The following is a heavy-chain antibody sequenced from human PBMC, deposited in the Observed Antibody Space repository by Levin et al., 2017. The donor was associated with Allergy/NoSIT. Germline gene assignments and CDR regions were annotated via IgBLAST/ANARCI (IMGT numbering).Heavy chain of an antibody. J-gene: IGHJ6*02. D-gene: IGHD3-10*01. V-gene: IGHV3-23*01. CDR3: AKDRSTMVRGVIFGRYYYDYGMDV. CDR1: GFTFSSYA. Sequence: SCAASGFTFSSYAMSWVRQAPGKGLEWVSSISGSGGSTYYADSVKGRFTISRDNSKNTLYLQMNSLRAEDTAVYYCAKDRSTMVRGVIFGRYYYDYGMDVWGQGTTVTVSS. CDR2: ISGSGGST.